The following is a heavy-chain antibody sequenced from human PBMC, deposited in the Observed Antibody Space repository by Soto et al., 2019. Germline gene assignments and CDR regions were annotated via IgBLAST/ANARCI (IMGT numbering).Heavy chain of an antibody. J-gene: IGHJ6*02. CDR2: IIPIFGTA. CDR1: GGTFSSYA. D-gene: IGHD6-13*01. V-gene: IGHV1-69*13. CDR3: ARDHVIAAAGTVYYYYYYGMDV. Sequence: ASVKVSCKASGGTFSSYAISWVRQAPGQGLEWMGGIIPIFGTANYAQKFQGRVTITADESTSTAYMELSSLRSEDTAVYYCARDHVIAAAGTVYYYYYYGMDVWGQGTTVTVSS.